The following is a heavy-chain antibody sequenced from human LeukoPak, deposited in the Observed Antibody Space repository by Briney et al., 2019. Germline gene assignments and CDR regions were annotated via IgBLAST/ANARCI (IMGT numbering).Heavy chain of an antibody. D-gene: IGHD3-16*01. Sequence: GGSLILSCAASGFTFDDYAMHWVRQAPGKGVEWVSSISWNSVTIGYADSVEGRFTISRDNAKKSLYLQMKSLRAAATAFYDCTTAAGVDGAYAGDYFDYWGQGTLVTVSS. CDR3: TTAAGVDGAYAGDYFDY. CDR2: ISWNSVTI. J-gene: IGHJ4*02. CDR1: GFTFDDYA. V-gene: IGHV3-9*01.